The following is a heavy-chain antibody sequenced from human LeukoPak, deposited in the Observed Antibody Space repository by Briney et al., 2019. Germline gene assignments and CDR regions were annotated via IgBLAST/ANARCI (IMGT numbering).Heavy chain of an antibody. J-gene: IGHJ4*02. V-gene: IGHV2-5*08. CDR3: AHTSTIFGVVISYYFDY. D-gene: IGHD3-3*01. CDR1: SGSFRTYYW. Sequence: TLSLTCTVSSGSFRTYYWSWLRQPPGKALEWLALIYWDDDKRYSPSLKSRLTITKDTSKNQVVLTMTNMDPVDTATYYCAHTSTIFGVVISYYFDYWGQGTLVTVSS. CDR2: IYWDDDK.